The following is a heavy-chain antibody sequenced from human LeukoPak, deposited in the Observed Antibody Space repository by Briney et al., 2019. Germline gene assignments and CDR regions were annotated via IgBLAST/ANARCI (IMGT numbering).Heavy chain of an antibody. J-gene: IGHJ3*02. CDR3: ARPTTDYYGSSGYLDAFDI. D-gene: IGHD3-22*01. CDR2: INPNSVVT. Sequence: ASVKVSCKPSGYTFTRYYMHSVPQSPGQGLEWMGWINPNSVVTKYAQKFQGRVTMTRDTSISTAYMDLSRLRSDDTAAYYCARPTTDYYGSSGYLDAFDIWGQGTMVTVSS. V-gene: IGHV1-2*02. CDR1: GYTFTRYY.